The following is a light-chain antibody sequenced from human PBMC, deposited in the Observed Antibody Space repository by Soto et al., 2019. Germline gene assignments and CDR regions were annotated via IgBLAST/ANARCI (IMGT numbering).Light chain of an antibody. CDR1: SSNIGAGYD. CDR3: QSYDSSLSVYV. J-gene: IGLJ1*01. Sequence: QSALTQPPSVTGAPGQRVTISCTGSSSNIGAGYDIHWYQQLPGTAPKLLVYHNANRPSGVPDRFSGSKSGTSASLSITGLQAEDEADYYCQSYDSSLSVYVFGTGTKVTVL. CDR2: HNA. V-gene: IGLV1-40*01.